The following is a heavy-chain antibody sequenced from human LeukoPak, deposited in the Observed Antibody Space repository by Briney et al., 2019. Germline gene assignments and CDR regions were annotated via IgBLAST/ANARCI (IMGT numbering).Heavy chain of an antibody. V-gene: IGHV4-59*01. D-gene: IGHD3-3*01. J-gene: IGHJ4*02. CDR2: IYYSGST. CDR1: GGSFSGYY. Sequence: SETLSLTCAVYGGSFSGYYCSWIRQPPGKGLGWIGYIYYSGSTNYNPSLKSRVTISVDTSKNQFSLKLSSVTAADTAVYYCARGDNYDFWSGTPYYFDYWGQGTLVTVSS. CDR3: ARGDNYDFWSGTPYYFDY.